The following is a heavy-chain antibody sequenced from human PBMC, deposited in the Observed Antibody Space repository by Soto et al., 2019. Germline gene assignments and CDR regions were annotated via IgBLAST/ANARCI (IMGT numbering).Heavy chain of an antibody. Sequence: QVQMVQSGAEVKKPGASVKVSCKASGYTFTTYGLSWVRQAPGQGLDWMGWISPYYGYTKYAQKLQDRVTMTTDTATSTAYMELRSLRSDDTALYYCVREEEVIRGVVSLAYWGQGTLVTVSS. CDR1: GYTFTTYG. V-gene: IGHV1-18*01. J-gene: IGHJ4*02. CDR2: ISPYYGYT. D-gene: IGHD3-10*01. CDR3: VREEEVIRGVVSLAY.